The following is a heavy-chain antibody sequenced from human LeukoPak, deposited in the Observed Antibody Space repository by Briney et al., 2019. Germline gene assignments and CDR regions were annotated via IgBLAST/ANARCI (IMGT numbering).Heavy chain of an antibody. D-gene: IGHD3-22*01. CDR1: GFIFSSYA. CDR2: IGGDGGAI. Sequence: GGSLRLSCAASGFIFSSYAMTWVRQAPGKGLEWVSVIGGDGGAIQYADSVKGRFTISRDNSKNTLYLQMNSLRAEDTAVYYCSRTQYYYDSSGYYYVDWFDPWGQGTLVTVSS. J-gene: IGHJ5*02. CDR3: SRTQYYYDSSGYYYVDWFDP. V-gene: IGHV3-23*01.